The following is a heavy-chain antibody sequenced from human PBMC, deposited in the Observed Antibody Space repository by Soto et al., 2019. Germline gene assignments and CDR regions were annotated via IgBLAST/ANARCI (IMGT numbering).Heavy chain of an antibody. V-gene: IGHV1-18*04. CDR2: ISAYNGNT. Sequence: QVQLVQSGGEVKKPGASVKVSCKASGYTFASYGFTWVRQAPGQGLEWMGWISAYNGNTNYAQKLQGRVTMTTDTSTSTGYMELRSLSSDDTAVYYCARDRREVHSGLYYGLDVWGQGTTVTVSS. CDR3: ARDRREVHSGLYYGLDV. D-gene: IGHD1-26*01. CDR1: GYTFASYG. J-gene: IGHJ6*02.